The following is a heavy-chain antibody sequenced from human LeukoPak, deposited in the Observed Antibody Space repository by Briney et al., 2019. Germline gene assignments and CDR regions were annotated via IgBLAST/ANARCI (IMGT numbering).Heavy chain of an antibody. V-gene: IGHV3-23*01. D-gene: IGHD3-10*01. Sequence: GGSLRLSCAASGFTFSSFAMSWVRQAPGKGLEWVSTISGSGGSTYYADSVKGRFTISRDNSKNTLYLQMNSLRAEDTAVYYCAKLGLSVPNFDYWGQGTLVTVSS. CDR1: GFTFSSFA. J-gene: IGHJ4*02. CDR3: AKLGLSVPNFDY. CDR2: ISGSGGST.